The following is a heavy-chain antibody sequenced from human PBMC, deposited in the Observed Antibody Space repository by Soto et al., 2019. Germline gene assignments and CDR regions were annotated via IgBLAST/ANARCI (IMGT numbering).Heavy chain of an antibody. Sequence: ASVKVSCKASGYPFPNNSIHWVRQAPGQGLKWVGRINAGEGNTRYSHKFQDRVVMTTDTSTTTAYMELRRLRSDDSAVYYCARVEYGDLVYLDVWGQGTQVTVSS. J-gene: IGHJ4*02. CDR2: INAGEGNT. CDR3: ARVEYGDLVYLDV. CDR1: GYPFPNNS. D-gene: IGHD2-21*02. V-gene: IGHV1-3*01.